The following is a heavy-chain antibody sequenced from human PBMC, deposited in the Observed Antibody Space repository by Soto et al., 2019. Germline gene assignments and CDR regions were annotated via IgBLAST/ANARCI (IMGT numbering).Heavy chain of an antibody. CDR1: GFTFSSYA. Sequence: EVQLLESGGGLVQPGGSLRLSCAASGFTFSSYAMSWVRQAPGKGLEWVSAISGSGGSTYYADSVKGRFTISRDNSKNTLYLQMYSLRAEDPAVYYCARRSSGWYLDYWGQGTLVTVSS. D-gene: IGHD6-19*01. V-gene: IGHV3-23*01. CDR2: ISGSGGST. CDR3: ARRSSGWYLDY. J-gene: IGHJ4*02.